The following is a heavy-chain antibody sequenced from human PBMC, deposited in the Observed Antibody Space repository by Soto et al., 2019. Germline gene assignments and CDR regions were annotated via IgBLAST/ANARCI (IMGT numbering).Heavy chain of an antibody. CDR3: AKGDYERYIYYMDV. J-gene: IGHJ6*03. CDR1: GFTFDDYA. V-gene: IGHV3-9*01. Sequence: GGSLRLSCAASGFTFDDYAMHWVRQAPGKGLEWVSGISWNSGSIGYADSVKGRFTISRDNAKNSLYLQMNSLRAEDTALYYCAKGDYERYIYYMDVWGKGTTVTVSS. CDR2: ISWNSGSI. D-gene: IGHD4-17*01.